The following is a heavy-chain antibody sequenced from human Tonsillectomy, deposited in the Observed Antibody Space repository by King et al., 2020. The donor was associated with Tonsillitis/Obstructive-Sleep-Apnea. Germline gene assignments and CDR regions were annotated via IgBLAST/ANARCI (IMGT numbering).Heavy chain of an antibody. Sequence: VQLVESGAEVKKPGSSVKVSCKASGGTFSSYALSWVRQAPGQGLEWMGGIIPILGIANYAQKFQDRVTITADKSTSTAYMELSSLRSEDTAVYYCARGEGVEGGATTGGYYDDYYAMDGWGQGTTVTVSS. CDR1: GGTFSSYA. D-gene: IGHD1-26*01. V-gene: IGHV1-69*10. CDR2: IIPILGIA. J-gene: IGHJ6*02. CDR3: ARGEGVEGGATTGGYYDDYYAMDG.